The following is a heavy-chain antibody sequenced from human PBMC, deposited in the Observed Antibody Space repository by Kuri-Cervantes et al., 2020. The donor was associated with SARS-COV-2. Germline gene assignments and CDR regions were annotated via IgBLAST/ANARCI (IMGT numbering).Heavy chain of an antibody. J-gene: IGHJ6*02. CDR1: GFTFSGHW. V-gene: IGHV3-30*01. Sequence: GESLKISCAASGFTFSGHWIHWVRQAPGKGLEWVAVISYDGSNKYYADSVKGRFTISRDNSKNTLYLQMNSLRAEDTAVYYCARDPIDVVVVAATPNYYYGMDVWGQGTTVTVSS. D-gene: IGHD2-15*01. CDR3: ARDPIDVVVVAATPNYYYGMDV. CDR2: ISYDGSNK.